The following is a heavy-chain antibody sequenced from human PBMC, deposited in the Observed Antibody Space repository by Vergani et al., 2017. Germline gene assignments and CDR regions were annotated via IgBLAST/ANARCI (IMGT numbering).Heavy chain of an antibody. V-gene: IGHV3-30*18. CDR3: AKTYAGSPIFDY. D-gene: IGHD4-23*01. Sequence: QVQLVETGGDVVQPGGSLRVSCVASGFTFRSYGMHWVRQAPGKGLEWVALISSAGNTRQYADSVQGRFTISRDNSRNTLYLQMNGLRPDDTAVYFCAKTYAGSPIFDYWGQGTLVTVSS. CDR1: GFTFRSYG. CDR2: ISSAGNTR. J-gene: IGHJ4*02.